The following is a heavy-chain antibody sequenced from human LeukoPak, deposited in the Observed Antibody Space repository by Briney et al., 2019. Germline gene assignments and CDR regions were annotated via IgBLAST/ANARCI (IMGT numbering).Heavy chain of an antibody. J-gene: IGHJ4*02. CDR3: AKDRLGDIVVVPAAPTGY. CDR2: IRYDGSNK. D-gene: IGHD2-2*01. V-gene: IGHV3-30*02. Sequence: GGSVRLSCAASGFTFSSYGMHWVRQAPGKGLEWVAFIRYDGSNKYYADSVKGRFTISRDNSKNTLYLQVNSLRAEDTAVYYCAKDRLGDIVVVPAAPTGYWGQGTLVTVSS. CDR1: GFTFSSYG.